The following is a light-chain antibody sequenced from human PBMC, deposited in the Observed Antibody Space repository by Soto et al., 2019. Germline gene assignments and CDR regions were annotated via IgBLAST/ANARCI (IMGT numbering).Light chain of an antibody. CDR2: DAA. J-gene: IGKJ5*01. V-gene: IGKV3-11*01. CDR3: QQCSNWPIT. Sequence: EIVLTQSPATLSLSPGERATLSCRASQSVSDYLAWYQQKPGQAPRLLIYDAANRATGIPARFSGGGSGTDFTLTISSREPEDFAAYYCQQCSNWPITFGQGTRLEIK. CDR1: QSVSDY.